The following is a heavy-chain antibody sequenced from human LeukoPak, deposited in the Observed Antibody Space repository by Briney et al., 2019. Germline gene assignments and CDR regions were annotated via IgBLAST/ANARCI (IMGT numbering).Heavy chain of an antibody. Sequence: ASVKVSCKTSGYTFTSYGISWVRQAPGQGLEWMGWIRTYNGNTNYAQKLQGRVTMTTDTSTSTAYMELRSLRSGDTAVYYCARDAGITVAATDWFDPWGQGTLVTVSS. V-gene: IGHV1-18*01. CDR2: IRTYNGNT. CDR3: ARDAGITVAATDWFDP. J-gene: IGHJ5*02. CDR1: GYTFTSYG. D-gene: IGHD6-19*01.